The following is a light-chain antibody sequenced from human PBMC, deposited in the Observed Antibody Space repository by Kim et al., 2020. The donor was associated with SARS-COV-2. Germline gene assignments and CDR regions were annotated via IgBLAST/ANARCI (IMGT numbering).Light chain of an antibody. CDR2: KAS. CDR1: QSIYSY. J-gene: IGKJ5*01. CDR3: QQFYTYPIT. V-gene: IGKV1-5*03. Sequence: ASVVDSVTITCRASQSIYSYLAWYQEKPGNVPKILIYKASTLESGVPSRFSGSESGTEFTLTISSLQPDDFATYYCQQFYTYPITFGQGTRLEIK.